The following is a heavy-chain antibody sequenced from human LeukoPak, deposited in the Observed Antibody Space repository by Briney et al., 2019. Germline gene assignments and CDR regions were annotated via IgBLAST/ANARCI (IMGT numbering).Heavy chain of an antibody. CDR1: GFTFSSYS. CDR3: ARRTTISGVGYYMDV. V-gene: IGHV3-48*01. D-gene: IGHD3-3*01. Sequence: PGGSLRLSCAASGFTFSSYSMNWVRQAPGKGLEWVSYISDSGTTIYYADSVKGRFTISRSSAWSSLYLQMSSLRAEDTAVYYCARRTTISGVGYYMDVWGKGTTVTVSS. J-gene: IGHJ6*03. CDR2: ISDSGTTI.